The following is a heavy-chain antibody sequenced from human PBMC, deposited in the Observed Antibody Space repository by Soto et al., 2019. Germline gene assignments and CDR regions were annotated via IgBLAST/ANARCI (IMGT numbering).Heavy chain of an antibody. CDR1: EFTFSTYG. J-gene: IGHJ4*02. Sequence: PGSSLRLSSAPSEFTFSTYGTTWVRQAPGKGLEWVSGIGRSSGKSFYRDSVQGRFTVSRDYSKNMLYLQRDRLRDEDSDIYDCTKGDGYADVWGQGTPVTVSS. V-gene: IGHV3-23*01. CDR3: TKGDGYADV. CDR2: IGRSSGKS. D-gene: IGHD2-15*01.